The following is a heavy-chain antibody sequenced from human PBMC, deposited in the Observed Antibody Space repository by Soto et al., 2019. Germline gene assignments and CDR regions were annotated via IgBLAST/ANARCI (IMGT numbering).Heavy chain of an antibody. Sequence: QITLKESGPTLVKPTQTLTLTCTFSGFSLSTSGVGVGWIRQPPGKALEWLALIYWDDDKRYSPSLKSRLTITKDPSKNQVVLTMTTMDPVDTATYYGAHSLQLANHMLGFDYWGQGTLVTVSS. V-gene: IGHV2-5*02. CDR3: AHSLQLANHMLGFDY. CDR2: IYWDDDK. CDR1: GFSLSTSGVG. D-gene: IGHD6-13*01. J-gene: IGHJ4*02.